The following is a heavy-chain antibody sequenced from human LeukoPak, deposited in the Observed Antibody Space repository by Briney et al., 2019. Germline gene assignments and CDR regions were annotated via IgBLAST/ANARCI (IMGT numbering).Heavy chain of an antibody. D-gene: IGHD5-12*01. V-gene: IGHV4-38-2*02. CDR3: AGTSSGYYSTDY. CDR1: GGSISSYY. CDR2: IHRSGST. J-gene: IGHJ4*02. Sequence: SSETLSLTCTVSGGSISSYYWGWIRQSPGKGLEWIGSIHRSGSTYYNPSLKSRVTISGDTSKSQFSLRLTSVTAADTAVYYCAGTSSGYYSTDYWGQGTLVTVSS.